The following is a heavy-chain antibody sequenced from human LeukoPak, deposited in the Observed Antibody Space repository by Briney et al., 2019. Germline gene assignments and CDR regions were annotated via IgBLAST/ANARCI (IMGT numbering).Heavy chain of an antibody. CDR1: GYSISSGYH. V-gene: IGHV4-38-2*02. Sequence: PSETLSLTCTVSGYSISSGYHWGWIRQPPGKGLEWIGSIYHSGSTYYNPSLKSRVTISVDTSKNQFSLKLSSVTAADTAVYYCASRRAGILLGPFDYWGQGTLVTVSS. D-gene: IGHD2-21*01. J-gene: IGHJ4*02. CDR2: IYHSGST. CDR3: ASRRAGILLGPFDY.